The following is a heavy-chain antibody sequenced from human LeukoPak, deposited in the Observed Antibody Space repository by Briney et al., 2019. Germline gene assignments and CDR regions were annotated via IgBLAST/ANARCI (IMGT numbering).Heavy chain of an antibody. J-gene: IGHJ5*02. CDR2: INHSGST. V-gene: IGHV4-34*01. Sequence: SETLSLICAVYGWSLNNHYWIWIRQPPGKGLEWIGEINHSGSTNYNPSLESRVTISVDTSKSQFFLKLTSVTAADTAVYYCARGPAAVHPWGQGTLVTVSS. D-gene: IGHD6-13*01. CDR3: ARGPAAVHP. CDR1: GWSLNNHY.